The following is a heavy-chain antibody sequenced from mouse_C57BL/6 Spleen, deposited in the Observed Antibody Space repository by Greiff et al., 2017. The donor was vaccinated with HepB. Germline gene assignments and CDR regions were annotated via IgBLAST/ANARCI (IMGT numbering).Heavy chain of an antibody. J-gene: IGHJ3*01. CDR1: GYTFTSYG. CDR2: IYPRSGNT. CDR3: ARRGDGYYGGFAY. V-gene: IGHV1-81*01. Sequence: VQVVESGAELARPGASVKLSCKASGYTFTSYGISWVKQRTGQGLEWIGEIYPRSGNTYYNEKFKGKATLTADKSSSTAYMELRSLTSEDSAVYFCARRGDGYYGGFAYWGQGTLVTVSA. D-gene: IGHD2-3*01.